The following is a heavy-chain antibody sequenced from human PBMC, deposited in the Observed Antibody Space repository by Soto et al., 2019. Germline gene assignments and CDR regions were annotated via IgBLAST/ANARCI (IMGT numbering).Heavy chain of an antibody. CDR1: GASISSYY. CDR3: ARRNVAISLNWFDP. J-gene: IGHJ5*02. D-gene: IGHD3-3*01. Sequence: SETLSLTCTVSGASISSYYWSWIRQPPGKGLEWIGYIYDSGSTNYNPSLKSRVTISVDTSKNQFSLKLSSVTAADTAVYYCARRNVAISLNWFDPWGQGTLVTVSS. CDR2: IYDSGST. V-gene: IGHV4-59*08.